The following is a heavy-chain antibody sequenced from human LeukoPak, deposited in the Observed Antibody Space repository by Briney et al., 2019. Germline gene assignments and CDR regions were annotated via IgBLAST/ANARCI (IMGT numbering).Heavy chain of an antibody. D-gene: IGHD4-17*01. Sequence: SETLSPTCTVSGGSMSPYHWGWIRQPPGKGLEWIGYIYYSGSTNYNPSLKSRVTMSGDTSKNQVSLKLRSVTAADTAVYYCARDPTTVTTIFDSWGQGTLVTVSS. V-gene: IGHV4-59*12. CDR1: GGSMSPYH. CDR2: IYYSGST. J-gene: IGHJ4*02. CDR3: ARDPTTVTTIFDS.